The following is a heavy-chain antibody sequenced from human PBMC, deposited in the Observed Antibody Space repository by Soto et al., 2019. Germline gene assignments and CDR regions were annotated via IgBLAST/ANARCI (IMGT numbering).Heavy chain of an antibody. J-gene: IGHJ6*03. Sequence: GGSLRLSCAASGFTFSSYSMNWVRQAPGKGLEWVSYISSSRSTIYYADSMKGRFTISRDNAKNSLYLQMNSLRAEDTAVYYCARDLAAAYFYYYYMDVWGKGTTVTVSS. CDR3: ARDLAAAYFYYYYMDV. CDR1: GFTFSSYS. D-gene: IGHD3-16*01. CDR2: ISSSRSTI. V-gene: IGHV3-48*01.